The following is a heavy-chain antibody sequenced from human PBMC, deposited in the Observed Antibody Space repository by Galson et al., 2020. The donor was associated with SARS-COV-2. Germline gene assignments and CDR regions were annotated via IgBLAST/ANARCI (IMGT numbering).Heavy chain of an antibody. Sequence: GESLKISCAASGFTFSSYGMHWVRQAPGKGLEWVAVIWYDGSNKYYADSVKGRFTISRDNSKNTLYLQMNSLRAEDTAVYYCAREGGYGSSSGFDYWGQGTLVTVSS. CDR2: IWYDGSNK. CDR3: AREGGYGSSSGFDY. CDR1: GFTFSSYG. J-gene: IGHJ4*02. D-gene: IGHD6-6*01. V-gene: IGHV3-33*01.